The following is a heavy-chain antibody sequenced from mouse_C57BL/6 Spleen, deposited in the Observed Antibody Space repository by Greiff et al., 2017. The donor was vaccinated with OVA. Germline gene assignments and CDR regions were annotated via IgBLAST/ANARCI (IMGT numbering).Heavy chain of an antibody. CDR3: TKGLRRGFAY. CDR1: GFNIKDDY. Sequence: DVKLVESGAELVRPGASVKLSCTASGFNIKDDYMHWVKQRPEQGLEWIGWIDPENGDTEYASKFQGKATITADTSSNTAYLQLSSLTSEDTAVYYCTKGLRRGFAYWGQGTLVTVSA. V-gene: IGHV14-4*01. CDR2: IDPENGDT. J-gene: IGHJ3*01. D-gene: IGHD2-4*01.